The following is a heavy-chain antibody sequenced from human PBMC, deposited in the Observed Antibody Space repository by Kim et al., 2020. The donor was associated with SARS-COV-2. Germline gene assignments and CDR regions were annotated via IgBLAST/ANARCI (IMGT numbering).Heavy chain of an antibody. V-gene: IGHV4-59*01. CDR2: IYYSGST. CDR1: GGSISSYY. CDR3: ARDSREYSSSWLGWFDP. J-gene: IGHJ5*02. Sequence: SETLSLTCTVSGGSISSYYWSWIRQPPGKGLEWIGYIYYSGSTNYNPSLKSRVTISVDTSKNQFSLKLSSVTAADTAVYYCARDSREYSSSWLGWFDPWGQGTLVTVSS. D-gene: IGHD6-13*01.